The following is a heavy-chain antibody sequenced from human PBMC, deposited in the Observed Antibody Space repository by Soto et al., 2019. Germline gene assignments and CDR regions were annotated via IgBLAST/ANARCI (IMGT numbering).Heavy chain of an antibody. CDR3: ARDLGYYDSSGYFDY. D-gene: IGHD3-22*01. CDR1: GFTFSDHY. J-gene: IGHJ4*02. CDR2: ISSSGDII. V-gene: IGHV3-11*01. Sequence: GGSLRLSCAASGFTFSDHYMSWIRQAPGKGLEWVSYISSSGDIIYYADSVKGRFTISRDNAKNSLYLQMNSLRAEDTAVYYCARDLGYYDSSGYFDYWGKGTLVTVSS.